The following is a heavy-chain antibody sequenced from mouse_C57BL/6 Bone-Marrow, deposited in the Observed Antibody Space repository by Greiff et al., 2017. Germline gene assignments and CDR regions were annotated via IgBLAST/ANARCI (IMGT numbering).Heavy chain of an antibody. D-gene: IGHD2-3*01. CDR3: AREGYYRFAY. CDR1: GYTFTSYG. Sequence: VHLVESGAELARPGASVKLSCKASGYTFTSYGISWVKQRTGQGLEWIGEIYPRSGNTYYNEKVKGKATLTADKSSSTAYMELRSLTSEDSAVYFCAREGYYRFAYWGQGTLVTVSA. CDR2: IYPRSGNT. V-gene: IGHV1-81*01. J-gene: IGHJ3*01.